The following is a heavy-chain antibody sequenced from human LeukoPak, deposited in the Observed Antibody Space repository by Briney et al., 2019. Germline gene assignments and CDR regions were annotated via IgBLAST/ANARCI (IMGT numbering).Heavy chain of an antibody. J-gene: IGHJ4*02. CDR1: GFTFSTYW. Sequence: PGGSLRLSCAASGFTFSTYWMTWVRQAPGKGPEWVANIKEDGSATYYVDSVKGRLTISRDNAKKSLYLQMNSLGAEDTAVYYCAKFVGYYPIFDYWGQGTLVTVSS. V-gene: IGHV3-7*02. CDR2: IKEDGSAT. CDR3: AKFVGYYPIFDY. D-gene: IGHD3-22*01.